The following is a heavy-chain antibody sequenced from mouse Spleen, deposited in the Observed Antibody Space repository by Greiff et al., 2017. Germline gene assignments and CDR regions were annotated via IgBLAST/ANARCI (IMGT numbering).Heavy chain of an antibody. CDR1: GYAFSSSW. CDR2: IYPGDGDT. Sequence: VQLQQSGPELVKPGASVKISCKASGYAFSSSWMNWVKQRPGKGLEWIGRIYPGDGDTNYNGKFKGKATLTADKSSSTAYMQLSSLTSEDSAVYFCARGPYYYGSSCGFDYWGQGTTLTVSS. D-gene: IGHD1-1*01. CDR3: ARGPYYYGSSCGFDY. J-gene: IGHJ2*01. V-gene: IGHV1-82*01.